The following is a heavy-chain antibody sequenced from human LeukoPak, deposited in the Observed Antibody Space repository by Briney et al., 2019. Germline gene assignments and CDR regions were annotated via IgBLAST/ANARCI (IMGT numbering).Heavy chain of an antibody. CDR1: GFTFSSYG. J-gene: IGHJ6*03. Sequence: PGGSLRLSCAASGFTFSSYGMSWVRQAPGKGLEWVSAISGSGGSTYYADSVKGRFTISRDNSKNTLYLQVNSLRAEDTAVYYCAKESGYEDTYYYYMDVWGKGTTVTISS. D-gene: IGHD5-12*01. V-gene: IGHV3-23*01. CDR3: AKESGYEDTYYYYMDV. CDR2: ISGSGGST.